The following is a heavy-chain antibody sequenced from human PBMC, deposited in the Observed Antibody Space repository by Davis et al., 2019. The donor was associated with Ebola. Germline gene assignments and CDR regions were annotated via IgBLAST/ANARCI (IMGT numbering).Heavy chain of an antibody. V-gene: IGHV5-51*01. Sequence: GESLKISCKGSGYSFTTYWIAWVRQMPGKGLEWLGIVNVHDSDTRYSPSCRGQVTFSADKSITTGFLQWNSLQASDTAIYYCAGHAHWKHWGGSWGQGTLVTVSS. CDR2: VNVHDSDT. D-gene: IGHD3-16*01. CDR1: GYSFTTYW. CDR3: AGHAHWKHWGGS. J-gene: IGHJ5*02.